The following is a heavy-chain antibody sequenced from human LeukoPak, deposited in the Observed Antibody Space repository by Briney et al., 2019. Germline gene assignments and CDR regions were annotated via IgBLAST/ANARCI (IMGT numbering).Heavy chain of an antibody. Sequence: SETLSLTCTVSGGSISSSSYYWGWIRQPPGKGLEWIGSIYYSGSTYYNPSLKSRVAISVDTSKNQFSLKLSSVTAADTAVYYCARAGYYYGSGNVYPPTFFDYWGQGTLVIVSS. J-gene: IGHJ4*02. CDR3: ARAGYYYGSGNVYPPTFFDY. D-gene: IGHD3-10*01. V-gene: IGHV4-39*07. CDR2: IYYSGST. CDR1: GGSISSSSYY.